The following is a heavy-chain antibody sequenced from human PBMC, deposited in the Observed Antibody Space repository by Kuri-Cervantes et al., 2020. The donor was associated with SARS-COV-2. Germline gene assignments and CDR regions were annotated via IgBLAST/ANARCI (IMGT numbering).Heavy chain of an antibody. V-gene: IGHV3-30*02. CDR2: IRYDGSNK. D-gene: IGHD6-19*01. J-gene: IGHJ4*02. CDR1: GFNFTSHG. Sequence: GGSLRLSCAASGFNFTSHGFHWVRQASGKGLEWVAFIRYDGSNKYYADSVKGRFTISRDNAKNSLYLQMNSLRAEDTAVYYCAREIAVAGSFDYWGQGTLVTVSS. CDR3: AREIAVAGSFDY.